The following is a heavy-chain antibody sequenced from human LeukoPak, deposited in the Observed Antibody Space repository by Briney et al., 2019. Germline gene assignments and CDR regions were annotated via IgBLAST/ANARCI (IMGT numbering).Heavy chain of an antibody. CDR1: GGSFSGYY. CDR3: AKHYMGSSYNRGLDY. J-gene: IGHJ4*02. D-gene: IGHD3-10*01. CDR2: IYYSGST. V-gene: IGHV4-34*01. Sequence: SETLSLTCAVYGGSFSGYYWSWIRQPPGKGLEWIGSIYYSGSTYYNTSLKSRVTILVDTSKNQFSLKLSSVTAADTAVYYCAKHYMGSSYNRGLDYWGQGTLVTVSS.